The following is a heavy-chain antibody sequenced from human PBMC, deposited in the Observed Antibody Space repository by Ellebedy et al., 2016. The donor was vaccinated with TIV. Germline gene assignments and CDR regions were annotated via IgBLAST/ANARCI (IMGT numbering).Heavy chain of an antibody. V-gene: IGHV1-24*01. CDR1: GYTLTELS. J-gene: IGHJ4*02. CDR3: ASYSNYVGY. Sequence: ASVKVSXKVSGYTLTELSMHWVRQAPGKGLEWMGGFDPEDGETIYAQKFQGRVTMTEDTSTDTAYMELSSLRAEDTALYYCASYSNYVGYWGQGTLVTVSS. CDR2: FDPEDGET. D-gene: IGHD4-11*01.